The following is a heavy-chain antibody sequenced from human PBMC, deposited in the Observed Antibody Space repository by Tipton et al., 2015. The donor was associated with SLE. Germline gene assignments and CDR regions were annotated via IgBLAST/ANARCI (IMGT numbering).Heavy chain of an antibody. CDR2: MNPNSGNT. D-gene: IGHD6-13*01. J-gene: IGHJ4*02. CDR3: ARQSAVAAADTPGY. V-gene: IGHV1-8*01. Sequence: QSGAEVKKPGASVKVSCKASGYTFTSYDINWVRQATGQGLEWMGWMNPNSGNTGYAQKFQGGVTMTRNTPISTAYMELSSMRSEDTAVYYCARQSAVAAADTPGYRGKGTLVTVTS. CDR1: GYTFTSYD.